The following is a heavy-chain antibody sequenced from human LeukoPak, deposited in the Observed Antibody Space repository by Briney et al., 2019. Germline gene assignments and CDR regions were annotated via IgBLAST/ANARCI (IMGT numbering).Heavy chain of an antibody. CDR2: VYYSGST. CDR3: ARYGGSPSNYFDY. J-gene: IGHJ4*02. CDR1: GGSISGYY. Sequence: PSETLSLTCTVSGGSISGYYWSWIRQPPGKGLEGIGYVYYSGSTNYNPSLKSRVTISVDTSKNQFSLKLNSVTAADTAVYYCARYGGSPSNYFDYWGQGTLVTVSS. V-gene: IGHV4-59*08. D-gene: IGHD1-26*01.